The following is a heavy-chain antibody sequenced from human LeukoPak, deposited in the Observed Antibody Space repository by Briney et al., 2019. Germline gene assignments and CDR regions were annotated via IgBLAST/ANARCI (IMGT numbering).Heavy chain of an antibody. V-gene: IGHV3-74*01. J-gene: IGHJ4*02. CDR2: INSDGSWT. CDR3: VSFYETY. Sequence: HPGGSLRLSCAASGFTFSRYWMHWVRQAPGKGLVWVSHINSDGSWTSYADSVKGRFTISKDNAKNTVYLQMNSPRAEDTAVYYCVSFYETYWGRGTLVTVSS. CDR1: GFTFSRYW. D-gene: IGHD2/OR15-2a*01.